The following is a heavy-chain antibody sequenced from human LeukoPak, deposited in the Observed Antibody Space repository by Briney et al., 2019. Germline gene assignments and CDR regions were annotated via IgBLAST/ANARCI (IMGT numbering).Heavy chain of an antibody. Sequence: GWSLRLSCAASGFTFDDYAMHLVRQSPGKGPEYVSGINWNGCSTGYADSVKGRFTISSNNDKNSLYLQMNSLRAEDTALYFFQAENGIRYLANYYYYYMDVWGKGTTVTVSS. D-gene: IGHD3-9*01. V-gene: IGHV3-20*04. J-gene: IGHJ6*03. CDR2: INWNGCST. CDR3: QAENGIRYLANYYYYYMDV. CDR1: GFTFDDYA.